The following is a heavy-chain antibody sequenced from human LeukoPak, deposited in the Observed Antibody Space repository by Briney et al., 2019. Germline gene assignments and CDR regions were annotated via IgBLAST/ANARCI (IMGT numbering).Heavy chain of an antibody. CDR2: IRSKAYGETT. CDR1: GFTFSSYA. D-gene: IGHD3-22*01. Sequence: GGSLRLSCAASGFTFSSYAMSWVRQAPGKGLEWVGFIRSKAYGETTEYAASVKGRFTISRDDSKSMAYLQMNSLKTEDTAVYYCIANYYDSSGYPIAYYFDYWGQGTLATVSS. J-gene: IGHJ4*02. CDR3: IANYYDSSGYPIAYYFDY. V-gene: IGHV3-49*04.